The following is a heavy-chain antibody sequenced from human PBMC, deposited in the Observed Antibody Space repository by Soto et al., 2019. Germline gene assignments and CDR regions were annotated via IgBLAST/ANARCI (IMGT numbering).Heavy chain of an antibody. CDR3: ARDSLYDSSGYYYGHFDY. Sequence: QVQLVESWGGVVQPGRSLRLSCAASGFTFSSYGIHWVRQAPGKGLEWVAVMSSDGSNKYYADSVKGRFTISRDNSKNTLYLQMNSLRAEDTAVYYCARDSLYDSSGYYYGHFDYWGQGTLVTVSS. V-gene: IGHV3-30*03. CDR1: GFTFSSYG. J-gene: IGHJ4*02. D-gene: IGHD3-22*01. CDR2: MSSDGSNK.